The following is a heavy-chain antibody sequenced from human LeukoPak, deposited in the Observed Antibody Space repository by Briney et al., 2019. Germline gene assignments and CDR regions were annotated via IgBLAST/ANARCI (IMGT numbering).Heavy chain of an antibody. CDR3: ARTSVAAAISPYYFDY. Sequence: GGSLRLSCAASGFKFSSYSMKWVRQAPGKGLEWVSFISSSSNYRYYAGSVKGRFTISRDNAKNSLYLQMASLRAEDTAVYYCARTSVAAAISPYYFDYWGQGTLVTVSS. J-gene: IGHJ4*02. V-gene: IGHV3-21*01. D-gene: IGHD2-2*02. CDR2: ISSSSNYR. CDR1: GFKFSSYS.